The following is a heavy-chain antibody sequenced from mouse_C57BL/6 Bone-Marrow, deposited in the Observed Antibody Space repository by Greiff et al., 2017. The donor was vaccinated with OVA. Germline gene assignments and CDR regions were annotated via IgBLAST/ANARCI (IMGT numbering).Heavy chain of an antibody. CDR2: IRLKSDNYAT. D-gene: IGHD2-3*01. V-gene: IGHV6-3*01. CDR1: GFTFSNYW. Sequence: EVQLMESGGGLVQPGGSMKLSCVASGFTFSNYWMNWVRQSPEKGLEWVAQIRLKSDNYATHYAESVKGKFTISRDDSKSNVYLQMNNLRAEDTAIDYCAIYDGSCYAMDYWGQGTSVTVSS. CDR3: AIYDGSCYAMDY. J-gene: IGHJ4*01.